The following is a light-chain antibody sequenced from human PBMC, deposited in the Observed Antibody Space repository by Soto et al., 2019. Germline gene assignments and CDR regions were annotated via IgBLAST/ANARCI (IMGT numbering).Light chain of an antibody. Sequence: DIQMTQSPSSLSASVGDRVIITCQASQDIKNYLNWYQHKPGKAPKLLIYVASNLETGVPSRFSGSGSGTDFTFTISSLQPEDIATYYCQQYDNLPYTFGQGTKLEI. J-gene: IGKJ2*01. V-gene: IGKV1-33*01. CDR1: QDIKNY. CDR2: VAS. CDR3: QQYDNLPYT.